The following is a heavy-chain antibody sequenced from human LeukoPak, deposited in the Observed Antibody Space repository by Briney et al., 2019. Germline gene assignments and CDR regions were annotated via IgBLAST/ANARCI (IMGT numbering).Heavy chain of an antibody. Sequence: PGRSLRLSCEASGFTPSRYAMHWVRQAPGKGLEWVAVISNDGSNKYYADSVKGRFTISRDNSKNTLYLQMNSLRAEDTAVYYCAKCPVRDYLGAFDIWGQGTMVTVSS. CDR3: AKCPVRDYLGAFDI. D-gene: IGHD4-11*01. CDR2: ISNDGSNK. CDR1: GFTPSRYA. J-gene: IGHJ3*02. V-gene: IGHV3-30*18.